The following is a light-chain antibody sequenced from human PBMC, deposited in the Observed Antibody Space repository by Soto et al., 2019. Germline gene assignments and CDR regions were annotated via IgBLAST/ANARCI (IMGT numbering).Light chain of an antibody. V-gene: IGKV1-5*01. CDR2: DAS. J-gene: IGKJ2*01. CDR3: QQYNGYLYT. CDR1: QSISSW. Sequence: DIQMTQSPSTLSASVGDRVTITCRASQSISSWLAWYQQKPGKVPKVLIYDASTLESGVPSRFIGSGSGTEFTLTISILQPDDFATYYCQQYNGYLYTFGQGTKLEI.